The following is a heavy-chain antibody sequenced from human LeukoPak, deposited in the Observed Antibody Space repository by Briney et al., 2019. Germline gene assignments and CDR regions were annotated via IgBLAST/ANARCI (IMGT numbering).Heavy chain of an antibody. CDR3: ATYRQVLLPFES. J-gene: IGHJ4*02. CDR2: IFPSGGEI. V-gene: IGHV3-23*01. D-gene: IGHD2-8*02. Sequence: GGSLRLSCAASGFTFSTFAMTWVRQPPGKGLEWVSSIFPSGGEIHYADSVRGRFTISRDNSKSTLSLQMNSLRAEDTAIYYCATYRQVLLPFESWDQGTLVTVSS. CDR1: GFTFSTFA.